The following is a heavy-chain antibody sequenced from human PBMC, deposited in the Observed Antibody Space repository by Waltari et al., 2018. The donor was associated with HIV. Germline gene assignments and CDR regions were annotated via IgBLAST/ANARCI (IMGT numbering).Heavy chain of an antibody. V-gene: IGHV3-7*01. CDR3: AAGFNY. D-gene: IGHD3-10*01. J-gene: IGHJ4*02. CDR1: GFTFSNNW. Sequence: QLVESGGGLVQPGGSLRLSCAASGFTFSNNWMSWVRQAPGKGLEWVANIKQDGSEKYYVDSVKGRFTISRDNAKNSLYLQMNSLRAEDTAVYYCAAGFNYWGQGTLVTVSS. CDR2: IKQDGSEK.